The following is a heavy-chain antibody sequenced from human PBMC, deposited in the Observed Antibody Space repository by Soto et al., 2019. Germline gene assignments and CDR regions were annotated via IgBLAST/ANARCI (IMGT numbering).Heavy chain of an antibody. CDR2: IIPIFGTA. D-gene: IGHD3-22*01. CDR1: GGTFSSYA. Sequence: QVQLEQSGAEVKKPGSSVKVSCKASGGTFSSYAISWVRQAPGQGLEWMGGIIPIFGTANYAQKFQGRVTITADESTSTAYMELSSLRSEDTAVYYCAADYDSSGYYFFDYWGQGTLVTVSS. J-gene: IGHJ4*02. CDR3: AADYDSSGYYFFDY. V-gene: IGHV1-69*01.